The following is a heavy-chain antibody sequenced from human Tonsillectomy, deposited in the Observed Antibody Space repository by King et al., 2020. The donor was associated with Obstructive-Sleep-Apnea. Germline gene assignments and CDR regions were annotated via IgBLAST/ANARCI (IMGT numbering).Heavy chain of an antibody. Sequence: VQLVESGGGLVKPGGSLRLSFAASGFTFSSYSMNCVRQAPGKGLEWVSSISDSGTFKFYSDSRKGRFTISRDNAEHSLYLQMNSLRDEDTAVYFCAREGSRFRDALDFWGQGTLVTVSS. D-gene: IGHD3-3*01. J-gene: IGHJ3*01. V-gene: IGHV3-21*01. CDR3: AREGSRFRDALDF. CDR2: ISDSGTFK. CDR1: GFTFSSYS.